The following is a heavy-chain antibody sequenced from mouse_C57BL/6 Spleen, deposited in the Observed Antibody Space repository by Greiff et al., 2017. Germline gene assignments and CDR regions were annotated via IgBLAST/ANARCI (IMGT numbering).Heavy chain of an antibody. Sequence: EVMLVESGGGLVKPGGSLKLSCAASGFTFSSYAMSWVRQTPEKRLEWVATISDGGSYTYYPDNVKGRFTISRDNDKNNLYLQMSHLKSEDTAMYYCEREGSSYCDYWGQGTTLTVSS. CDR1: GFTFSSYA. J-gene: IGHJ2*01. CDR3: EREGSSYCDY. CDR2: ISDGGSYT. D-gene: IGHD1-1*01. V-gene: IGHV5-4*01.